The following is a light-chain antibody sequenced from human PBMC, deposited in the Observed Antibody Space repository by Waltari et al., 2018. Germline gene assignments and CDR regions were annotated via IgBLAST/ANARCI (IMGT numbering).Light chain of an antibody. CDR1: SSNLRAGHH. V-gene: IGLV1-40*01. J-gene: IGLJ2*01. Sequence: QSVLPPPPSVSGAPGQRVTISRTGPSSNLRAGHHVHWYQPLPGTAPKLLIYVNTNRPSGVPDRFSGSRSGTSASLAITGLRAEDEADYYCQSYDSSLSGRVFGGGTKVTVL. CDR3: QSYDSSLSGRV. CDR2: VNT.